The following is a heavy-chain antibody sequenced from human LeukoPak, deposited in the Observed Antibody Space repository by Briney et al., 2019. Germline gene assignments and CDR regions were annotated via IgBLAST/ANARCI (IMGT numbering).Heavy chain of an antibody. CDR2: IYYAGST. D-gene: IGHD3-22*01. J-gene: IGHJ4*02. CDR3: ARDYDSSGYYLYSFDY. Sequence: SETLSLTCTVSGGSISSHYWGWIRQPPGKGLEWIGSIYYAGSTYYNPSLKSRVTISVDTSKDQFSLKLTSVTAADTAVYYCARDYDSSGYYLYSFDYWGQGTLVTVSS. CDR1: GGSISSHY. V-gene: IGHV4-39*07.